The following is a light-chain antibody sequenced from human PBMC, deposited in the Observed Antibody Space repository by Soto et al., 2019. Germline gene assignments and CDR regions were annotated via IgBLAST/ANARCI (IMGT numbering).Light chain of an antibody. CDR3: QQYENYWT. V-gene: IGKV1-5*03. CDR1: QSISSW. J-gene: IGKJ1*01. CDR2: KAS. Sequence: DIQMTQSPSTLSASVGDGVTITCRAIQSISSWLAWYQQKPGKAPKLLIYKASSLESGVPSRFSGSGSGTEFTLTISSLQPDDFATYYCQQYENYWTFGQGTKVDI.